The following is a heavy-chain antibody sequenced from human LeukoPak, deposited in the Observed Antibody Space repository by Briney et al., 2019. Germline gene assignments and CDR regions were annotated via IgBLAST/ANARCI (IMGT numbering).Heavy chain of an antibody. CDR2: IYHSGST. J-gene: IGHJ4*02. V-gene: IGHV4-4*02. D-gene: IGHD6-13*01. Sequence: SGTLSLTCAVSGGSISSSNWWSWVRQPPGKGLEWIGEIYHSGSTNYNPSLKSRVTISVDKSKNQFSLKLSSVTAADTAVYYCARGQDLYSSSWYNRWYYFDYWGQGTLVTVSS. CDR1: GGSISSSNW. CDR3: ARGQDLYSSSWYNRWYYFDY.